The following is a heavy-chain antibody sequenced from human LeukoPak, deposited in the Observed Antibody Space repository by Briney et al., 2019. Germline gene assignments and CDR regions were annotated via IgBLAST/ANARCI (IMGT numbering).Heavy chain of an antibody. J-gene: IGHJ4*02. CDR2: ISSSGGTI. V-gene: IGHV3-48*03. D-gene: IGHD3-3*01. CDR3: ARATLRFLEWLLYYFDY. Sequence: PGGSLRLSCAASGFTFSSYEMNWVRQAPGKGLEWVSYISSSGGTIYYADSVKGRFTISRDNAKNSLYLQMNSLRAEDTAVYYCARATLRFLEWLLYYFDYWGQGTLVTVSS. CDR1: GFTFSSYE.